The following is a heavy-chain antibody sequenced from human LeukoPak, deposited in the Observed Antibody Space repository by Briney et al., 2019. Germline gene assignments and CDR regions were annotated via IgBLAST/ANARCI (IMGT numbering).Heavy chain of an antibody. V-gene: IGHV4-39*01. J-gene: IGHJ5*02. D-gene: IGHD2-15*01. Sequence: SETLSLTCTVSGGSISSSSYYWGWIRQPPGRGLEWIGSIYYSGSTYYNPSLKSRVTISVDTSKNQFSLKLSSVTAADTAVYYCARGPCSGGSCFFGRARWFDPWGQGSLVTVSS. CDR1: GGSISSSSYY. CDR3: ARGPCSGGSCFFGRARWFDP. CDR2: IYYSGST.